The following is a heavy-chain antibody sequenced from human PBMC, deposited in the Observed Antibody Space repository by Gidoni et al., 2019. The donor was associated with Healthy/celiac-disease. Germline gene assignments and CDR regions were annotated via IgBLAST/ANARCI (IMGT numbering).Heavy chain of an antibody. D-gene: IGHD2-15*01. Sequence: EVQLVESGGGLVKPGGSLRLSCAASGFTFSSYSMTWVREAPGKGLEWVSSISSSSSYIYYADSVKGRFTISRDNAKNSLYLQMNSLRAEDTAVYYCARDPSLIDCSGGSCYYYYYYGMDVWGQGTTVTVSS. CDR2: ISSSSSYI. CDR1: GFTFSSYS. J-gene: IGHJ6*02. CDR3: ARDPSLIDCSGGSCYYYYYYGMDV. V-gene: IGHV3-21*01.